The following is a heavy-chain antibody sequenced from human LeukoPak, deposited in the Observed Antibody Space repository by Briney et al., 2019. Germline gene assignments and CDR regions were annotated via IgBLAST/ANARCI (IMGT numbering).Heavy chain of an antibody. J-gene: IGHJ4*02. CDR2: INPSGGST. V-gene: IGHV1-46*01. CDR3: ARDIVVVPAAIGGLDY. D-gene: IGHD2-2*02. CDR1: GYTFTSYY. Sequence: ASVKVSCKASGYTFTSYYMHWVRQDPGQGLEWMGIINPSGGSTSYAQKFQGRVTMTRHTSTSTVYMELSSLRSEDTAVYYCARDIVVVPAAIGGLDYWGQGTLVTVSS.